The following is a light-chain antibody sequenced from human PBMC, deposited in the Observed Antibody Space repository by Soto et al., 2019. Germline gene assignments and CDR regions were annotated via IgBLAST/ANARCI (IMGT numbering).Light chain of an antibody. CDR1: QSISSW. CDR3: QQYNSYWIT. CDR2: KAS. Sequence: DIQMTQSPSTLSASVGDRVTITCRASQSISSWLAWYQQKPGKAPKLLIYKASSLESGVPSRFSGSGSGTDFTLTISSLQPGDFATYYCQQYNSYWITFGQGTRLEIK. V-gene: IGKV1-5*03. J-gene: IGKJ5*01.